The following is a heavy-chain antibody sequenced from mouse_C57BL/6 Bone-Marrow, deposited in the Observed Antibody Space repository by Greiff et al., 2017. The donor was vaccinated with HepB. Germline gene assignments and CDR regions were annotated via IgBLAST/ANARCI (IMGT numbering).Heavy chain of an antibody. D-gene: IGHD2-3*01. J-gene: IGHJ2*01. Sequence: QVQLKESGAELVRPGASVKLSCKASGYTFTDYYINWVKQRPGQGLEWIARIYPGSGNTYYNEKFKGKATLTAEESSSTAYMQLSSLTSEDSAVYFCARSDGYYNYWGQGTTLTVSS. CDR2: IYPGSGNT. CDR3: ARSDGYYNY. CDR1: GYTFTDYY. V-gene: IGHV1-76*01.